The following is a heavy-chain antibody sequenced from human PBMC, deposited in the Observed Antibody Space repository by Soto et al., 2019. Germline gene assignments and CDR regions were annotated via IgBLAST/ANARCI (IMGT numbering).Heavy chain of an antibody. CDR1: GVSFNNNG. J-gene: IGHJ6*02. CDR2: VSPTFRTS. Sequence: QVQLVQSGAEVKKPGSSVKVSCKTSGVSFNNNGIGWVRQAPGHGLEWMGGVSPTFRTSNYARKFQGRISITADASTGTVNMELSCLTSEDTAQYYCARFFYYGSGSYSPYGMDVWGQGTTVTVSS. D-gene: IGHD3-10*01. V-gene: IGHV1-69*01. CDR3: ARFFYYGSGSYSPYGMDV.